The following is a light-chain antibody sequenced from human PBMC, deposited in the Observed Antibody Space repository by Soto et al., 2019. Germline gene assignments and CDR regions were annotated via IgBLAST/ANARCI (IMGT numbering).Light chain of an antibody. V-gene: IGKV3-20*01. Sequence: EIVLTQSPGTLSLSPGERATLSCRASQSVSSSYLAWYQQKPGQAPRLLIYGASSRATSIPDRFSGSGSGTGFTLTISRLEPDDFAVYYCQQYGSSPFFTFGLGTKVDIK. CDR3: QQYGSSPFFT. CDR1: QSVSSSY. J-gene: IGKJ3*01. CDR2: GAS.